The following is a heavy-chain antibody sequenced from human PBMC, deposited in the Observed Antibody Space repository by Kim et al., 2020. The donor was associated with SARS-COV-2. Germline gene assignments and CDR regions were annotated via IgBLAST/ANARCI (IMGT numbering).Heavy chain of an antibody. V-gene: IGHV1-18*01. J-gene: IGHJ4*02. D-gene: IGHD5-12*01. Sequence: NKAQKLQGRVTMTTDTSTSTAYMELRSLRSDDTAVYYCARVKGSGYYFDYWGQGTLVTVSS. CDR3: ARVKGSGYYFDY.